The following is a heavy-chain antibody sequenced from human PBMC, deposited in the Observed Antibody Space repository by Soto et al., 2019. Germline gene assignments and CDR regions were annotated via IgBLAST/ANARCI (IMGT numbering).Heavy chain of an antibody. Sequence: QLQLQESGPGLVKPSETLSLTCTVSGGSISSSSYYWGWIRQPPGKGLEWIGSIYYSGSTYYNPSLKSRVTISVDTSKNQFSLKLSSVTAADTSVYYCARSIALEIDYWGQGTLVTVSS. CDR1: GGSISSSSYY. CDR3: ARSIALEIDY. D-gene: IGHD6-6*01. V-gene: IGHV4-39*01. CDR2: IYYSGST. J-gene: IGHJ4*02.